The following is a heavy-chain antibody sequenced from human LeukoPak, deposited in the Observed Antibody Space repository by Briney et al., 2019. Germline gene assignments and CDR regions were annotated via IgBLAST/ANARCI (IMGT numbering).Heavy chain of an antibody. CDR2: IYHSGST. Sequence: PSETLSLTCTVSGYSISSGYYWGWIRQPPGKGLEWIGSIYHSGSTYYNPSLKSRVTISVDTSKNQFSLKLSSVTAADTAVYYCARSTLITTIVVVTPEGGYFDYWGQGTLVTVSS. V-gene: IGHV4-38-2*02. CDR3: ARSTLITTIVVVTPEGGYFDY. D-gene: IGHD3-22*01. J-gene: IGHJ4*02. CDR1: GYSISSGYY.